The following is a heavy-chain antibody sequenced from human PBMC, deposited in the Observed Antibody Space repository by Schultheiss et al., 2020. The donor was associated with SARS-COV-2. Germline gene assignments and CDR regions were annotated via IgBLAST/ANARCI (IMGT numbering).Heavy chain of an antibody. CDR3: ARGSYDSSGYHS. J-gene: IGHJ5*02. V-gene: IGHV3-7*01. CDR2: IKQDGSEK. CDR1: GFTFSSYG. Sequence: GGSLRLSCAASGFTFSSYGMHWVRQAPGKGLEWVANIKQDGSEKYYVDSVKGRFTISRDNAKNSLYLQMNSLRAEDTAVYYCARGSYDSSGYHSWGQGTLVTVSS. D-gene: IGHD3-22*01.